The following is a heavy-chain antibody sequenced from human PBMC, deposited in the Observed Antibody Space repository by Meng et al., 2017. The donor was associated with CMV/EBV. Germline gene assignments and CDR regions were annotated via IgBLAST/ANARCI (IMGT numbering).Heavy chain of an antibody. CDR1: TGDY. CDR3: ARDWLGYCSSTSCPSYWFDP. CDR2: INPNSGGT. Sequence: TGDYMHWVRKAPGQGLEWMGWINPNSGGTNYAQKFQGRVTMTRDTSISTAYMELSRLRSDDTAVYYCARDWLGYCSSTSCPSYWFDPWGQGTLVTVSS. J-gene: IGHJ5*02. D-gene: IGHD2-2*01. V-gene: IGHV1-2*02.